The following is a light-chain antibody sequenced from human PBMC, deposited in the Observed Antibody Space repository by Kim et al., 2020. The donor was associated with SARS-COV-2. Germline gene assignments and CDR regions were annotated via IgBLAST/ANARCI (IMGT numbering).Light chain of an antibody. CDR3: QHYNSYPYT. V-gene: IGKV1-5*03. J-gene: IGKJ2*01. CDR2: KSS. Sequence: SASVGDSVTISCRASQSISDCLAWYQQKPGKAPNLLIYKSSTLESGVPSRFSGIGSGTEFSLTISSLQPDDFATYYCQHYNSYPYTFGQGTKLEI. CDR1: QSISDC.